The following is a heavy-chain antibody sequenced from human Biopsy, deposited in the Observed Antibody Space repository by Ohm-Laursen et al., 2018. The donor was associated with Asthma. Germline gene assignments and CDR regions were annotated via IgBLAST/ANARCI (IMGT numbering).Heavy chain of an antibody. Sequence: SLRLSCAASRFTYEMHWVRQAPGKGLEWVAVISYDGSSIYYADSVKGRFTISRDNSKNTLSLQMNSLTAEDTAVYYCTRTTTVTTTYAMDVWGRGTTVTVSS. CDR1: RFTYE. J-gene: IGHJ6*02. D-gene: IGHD4-17*01. CDR2: ISYDGSSI. CDR3: TRTTTVTTTYAMDV. V-gene: IGHV3-30-3*01.